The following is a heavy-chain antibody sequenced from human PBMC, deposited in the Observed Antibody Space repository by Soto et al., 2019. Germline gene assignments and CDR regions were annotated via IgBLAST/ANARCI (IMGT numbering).Heavy chain of an antibody. D-gene: IGHD6-19*01. CDR1: GDSISSYY. CDR3: ARAYSSGWFDY. Sequence: SETLSLTCTVSGDSISSYYWSWIRQPPGKGLEWIGYIYYSGSTNYNPSLKSRVTISVDTSNNEFSLKLSSVTAADTAVYYCARAYSSGWFDYWGQGTLVTVSS. V-gene: IGHV4-59*12. CDR2: IYYSGST. J-gene: IGHJ5*01.